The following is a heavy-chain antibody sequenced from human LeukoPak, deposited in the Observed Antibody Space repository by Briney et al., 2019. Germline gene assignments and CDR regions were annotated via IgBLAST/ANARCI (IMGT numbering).Heavy chain of an antibody. CDR1: GFTFSSYW. J-gene: IGHJ4*02. CDR2: IKQDGSEK. Sequence: GGSLRLSCAASGFTFSSYWMSWVRPAPGKGLEWVANIKQDGSEKYYVDSVKGRFTISRDNAKNSLYLQMNSLRAEDTAVYYCARDFICSSTSCNGYWGQGTLVTVSS. V-gene: IGHV3-7*03. D-gene: IGHD2-2*01. CDR3: ARDFICSSTSCNGY.